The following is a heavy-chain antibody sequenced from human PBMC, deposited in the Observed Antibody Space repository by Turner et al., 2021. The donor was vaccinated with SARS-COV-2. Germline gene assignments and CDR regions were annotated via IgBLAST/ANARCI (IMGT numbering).Heavy chain of an antibody. CDR2: IYYRGST. J-gene: IGHJ4*02. Sequence: QLQLQESGPGLVKPSETLSLSCTVSGDSISSDNYYWGWIRQPPGKGLEWIGSIYYRGSTNYNPSLKSRVTISVDTSKNQFSLRLSSLTAADTAVYYCARRRFMSGYSFDYWGQGTLVTVSS. V-gene: IGHV4-39*01. D-gene: IGHD3-3*01. CDR1: GDSISSDNYY. CDR3: ARRRFMSGYSFDY.